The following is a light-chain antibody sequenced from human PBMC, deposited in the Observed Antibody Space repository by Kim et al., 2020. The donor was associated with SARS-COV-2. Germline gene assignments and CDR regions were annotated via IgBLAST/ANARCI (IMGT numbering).Light chain of an antibody. CDR1: SNDIGRYNY. CDR3: SSYTSSNTYV. Sequence: GQQITHACTGTSNDIGRYNYVSWYLQYPDKAPKLMIYDVTKRPSGVSIRFSGSKSGNTASLTISGLQSEDEADYYCSSYTSSNTYVFGPGTKVTVL. J-gene: IGLJ1*01. V-gene: IGLV2-14*04. CDR2: DVT.